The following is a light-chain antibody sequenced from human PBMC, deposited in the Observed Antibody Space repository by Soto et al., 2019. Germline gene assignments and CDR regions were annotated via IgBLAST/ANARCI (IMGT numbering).Light chain of an antibody. V-gene: IGKV3-11*01. CDR2: DAS. CDR1: QSVSTY. Sequence: EIVLTQSPATLSLSPGERATLSCRASQSVSTYLAWYQQKPGQAPRLLIYDASTRATGIPARFSGSGSGTVFTLTISSLEPEDFAVYYCQQRGNWPRTFGQGTKVEIK. J-gene: IGKJ1*01. CDR3: QQRGNWPRT.